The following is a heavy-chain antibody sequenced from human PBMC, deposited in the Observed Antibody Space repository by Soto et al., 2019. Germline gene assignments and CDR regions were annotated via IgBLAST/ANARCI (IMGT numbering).Heavy chain of an antibody. CDR2: ISYDGSNK. D-gene: IGHD2-15*01. J-gene: IGHJ4*02. Sequence: GGSLRLSCAASGFTFSSYGMHCVSQAPGKGLEGVAVISYDGSNKYYADSVNGRFTISMDNAKNSLYLQMDSLRVDDTAVFYCARRQRFCTGGSCSSRLDYWGEGTMVTVCS. CDR1: GFTFSSYG. CDR3: ARRQRFCTGGSCSSRLDY. V-gene: IGHV3-30*03.